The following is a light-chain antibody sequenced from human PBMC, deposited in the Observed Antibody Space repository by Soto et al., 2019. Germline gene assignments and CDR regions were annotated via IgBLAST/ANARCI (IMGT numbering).Light chain of an antibody. CDR1: QSVSSN. CDR3: EQYNNWPLLT. J-gene: IGKJ4*01. V-gene: IGKV3-15*01. Sequence: EIVMTQSPATLSVSPGERATLSCRASQSVSSNLAWYQQKPGQEPRLLIYGASTRSTCITARFSGSGSGTEFTLTISSLQSEDFAVSYCEQYNNWPLLTFGGGTKVEIK. CDR2: GAS.